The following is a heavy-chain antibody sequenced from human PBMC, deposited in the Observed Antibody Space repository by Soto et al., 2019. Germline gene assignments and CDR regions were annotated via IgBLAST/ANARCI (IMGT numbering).Heavy chain of an antibody. J-gene: IGHJ4*02. CDR2: ISSNGGST. D-gene: IGHD3-10*01. V-gene: IGHV3-64D*08. CDR1: GFTFSSYA. CDR3: VKMRSYYDFDY. Sequence: GGSLRLSCSASGFTFSSYAMHWVRQAPGKGLEYVSAISSNGGSTYYADSVKGRFTISRDNSKNTLYLQMSSLRAEDTAVYYCVKMRSYYDFDYWGQGTLVTVSS.